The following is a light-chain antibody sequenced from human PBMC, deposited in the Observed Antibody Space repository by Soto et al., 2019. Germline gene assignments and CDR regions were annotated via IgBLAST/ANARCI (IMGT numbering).Light chain of an antibody. CDR2: DVS. CDR1: SSDVGGYNY. Sequence: QSALTQPRSVSGSPGQSVTISCTGTSSDVGGYNYVSWYQQHPGKAPKLMIYDVSKRPSGVPDRFSGSKSGNTASLTISGLQVEDEADYYCCSYAGSYTLFGTGTKLTVL. J-gene: IGLJ1*01. CDR3: CSYAGSYTL. V-gene: IGLV2-11*01.